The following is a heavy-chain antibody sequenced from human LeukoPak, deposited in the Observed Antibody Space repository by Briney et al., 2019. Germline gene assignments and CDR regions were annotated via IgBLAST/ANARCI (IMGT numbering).Heavy chain of an antibody. CDR3: ARGHNRFGY. J-gene: IGHJ4*02. V-gene: IGHV4-38-2*02. CDR2: INHSGST. CDR1: GYSVSSGYY. D-gene: IGHD5-24*01. Sequence: PSETLSLTCTVSGYSVSSGYYWGWIRQPPGKGLEWIGEINHSGSTNYNPSLKSRVTISVDTSKNQFSLKLSSVTAADTAVYYCARGHNRFGYWGQGTLVTVSS.